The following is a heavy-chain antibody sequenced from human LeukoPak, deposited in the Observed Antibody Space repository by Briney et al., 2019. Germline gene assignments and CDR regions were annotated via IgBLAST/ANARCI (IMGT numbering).Heavy chain of an antibody. CDR3: ARWYYYETSGLYYGSFDN. J-gene: IGHJ5*02. CDR1: GFTVSNNY. CDR2: ISYDGSNK. D-gene: IGHD3-22*01. Sequence: TGGSLRLSCAASGFTVSNNYISGVRQAPGKGLVGVAVISYDGSNKYYADSVKGRFTISRDNSRNTLYLQMNSLRAEDTAVYYCARWYYYETSGLYYGSFDNWGQGTLVTVSS. V-gene: IGHV3-30*03.